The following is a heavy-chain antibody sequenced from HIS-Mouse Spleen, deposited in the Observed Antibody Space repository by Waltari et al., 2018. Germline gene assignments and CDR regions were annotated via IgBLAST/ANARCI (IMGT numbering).Heavy chain of an antibody. CDR3: AREIPYSSSWYDWYFDL. J-gene: IGHJ2*01. D-gene: IGHD6-13*01. CDR2: IYYSGST. CDR1: GCPISSISYD. Sequence: QLQLQESGPGLVKPTETLSLTCPVTGCPISSISYDWRWIRQPPGKGLEWIGSIYYSGSTYYNPSLKSRVTISVDTSKNQFSLKLSSVTAADTAVYYCAREIPYSSSWYDWYFDLWGRGTLVTVSS. V-gene: IGHV4-39*07.